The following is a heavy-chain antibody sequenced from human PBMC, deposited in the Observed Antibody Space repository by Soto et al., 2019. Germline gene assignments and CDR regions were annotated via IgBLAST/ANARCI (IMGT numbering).Heavy chain of an antibody. V-gene: IGHV4-4*02. J-gene: IGHJ5*02. Sequence: PXESLSLPCAVAGGSISSNKWWSWVRQPPGKGLEWIAEIHHRGTTYYNPSLKSRVTISLDKSKNQFSLRLTSVTAEDTAVYYCARGEIVLGKTARFAKWFDTWGQGTLVTVSS. CDR1: GGSISSNKW. CDR3: ARGEIVLGKTARFAKWFDT. CDR2: IHHRGTT. D-gene: IGHD2-8*01.